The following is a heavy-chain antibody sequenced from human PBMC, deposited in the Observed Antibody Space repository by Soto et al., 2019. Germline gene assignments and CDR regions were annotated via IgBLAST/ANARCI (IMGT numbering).Heavy chain of an antibody. V-gene: IGHV4-59*12. J-gene: IGHJ3*02. Sequence: PSETLSLTCTVSGGSISSYYWSWIRQPPGKGLEWIGYIYYSGTNYYNPSLKSRVTISEVRSKNQFSLRLSSVTAADTAVYYCARDLSLVTRWHAFEIWGQGTMVTVSS. D-gene: IGHD2-15*01. CDR3: ARDLSLVTRWHAFEI. CDR2: IYYSGTN. CDR1: GGSISSYY.